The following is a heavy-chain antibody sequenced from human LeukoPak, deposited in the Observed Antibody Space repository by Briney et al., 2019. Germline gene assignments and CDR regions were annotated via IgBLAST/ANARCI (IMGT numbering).Heavy chain of an antibody. Sequence: GGSLRLSCAASGFTFSSHWMHWVRQAPGKGLVWVSRIESDGSSKMYADSVRGRFTISRDNAKNTLYLQMNSLRAEETAVYYCAREHRGAGATVDYWGQGTLVTVSS. D-gene: IGHD1-26*01. CDR1: GFTFSSHW. CDR3: AREHRGAGATVDY. CDR2: IESDGSSK. J-gene: IGHJ4*02. V-gene: IGHV3-74*03.